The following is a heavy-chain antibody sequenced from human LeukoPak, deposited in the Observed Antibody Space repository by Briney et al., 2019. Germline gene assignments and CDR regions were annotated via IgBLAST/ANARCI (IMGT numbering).Heavy chain of an antibody. D-gene: IGHD3-22*01. J-gene: IGHJ3*02. CDR3: ARHIDSSGYADAFDI. CDR2: VYYTGST. V-gene: IGHV4-59*08. Sequence: SETLSLTCTVSGGSISSYYWSWIRQPPGEGLEWIGYVYYTGSTNYNPSLKSRVSISVDTSKNQFSLKLSSVTAADTAVYYCARHIDSSGYADAFDIWGQGTMVTVSS. CDR1: GGSISSYY.